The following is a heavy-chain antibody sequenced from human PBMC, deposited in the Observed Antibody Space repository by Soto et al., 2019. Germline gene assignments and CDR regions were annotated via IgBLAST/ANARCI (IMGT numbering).Heavy chain of an antibody. CDR2: ISSSSSYI. V-gene: IGHV3-21*01. CDR3: ARETIIAARPFDY. J-gene: IGHJ4*02. CDR1: GFTFSSYS. D-gene: IGHD6-6*01. Sequence: EVQLVESGGGLVKPGGSLRLSCAASGFTFSSYSMNWVRQAPGKGLEWVSSISSSSSYIYYADSVKGRFTISRDNAKNSLYLQMNSLRAEDTAVYYCARETIIAARPFDYWGQGTLVTVSS.